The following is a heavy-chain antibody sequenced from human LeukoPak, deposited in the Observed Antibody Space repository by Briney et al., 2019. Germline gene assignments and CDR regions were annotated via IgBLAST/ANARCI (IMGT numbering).Heavy chain of an antibody. CDR2: ISAYNGNT. Sequence: GASVTVSCKASGYTFTSYGISWVRQAPGQGLEWMGWISAYNGNTNYAQKLQGRVTMTTDTSTSTAYMELRSLRSDDTAVYYCARVSSHRNYDFWSGYYSPPDYWGQGTLVTASS. CDR1: GYTFTSYG. D-gene: IGHD3-3*01. V-gene: IGHV1-18*01. CDR3: ARVSSHRNYDFWSGYYSPPDY. J-gene: IGHJ4*02.